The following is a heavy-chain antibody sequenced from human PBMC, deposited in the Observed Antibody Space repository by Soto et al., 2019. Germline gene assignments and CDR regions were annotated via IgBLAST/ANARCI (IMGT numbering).Heavy chain of an antibody. CDR3: AREVGATIDAHYYYYGMDV. Sequence: PSETLSLTCTVSGGSISSSSYYWGWIRQPSGKGLEWIGSIYYSGSTYYNPSLKSRVTISVDTSKNQFSLKLSSVTAADTAVYYCAREVGATIDAHYYYYGMDVWGQGTTVTVSS. CDR2: IYYSGST. J-gene: IGHJ6*02. CDR1: GGSISSSSYY. V-gene: IGHV4-39*02. D-gene: IGHD1-26*01.